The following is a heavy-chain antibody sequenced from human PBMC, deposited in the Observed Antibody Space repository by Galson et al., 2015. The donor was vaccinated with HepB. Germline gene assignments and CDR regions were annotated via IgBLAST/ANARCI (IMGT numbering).Heavy chain of an antibody. CDR3: AGFPTSGYYSSYYYYYGMDV. CDR1: GFTFSSYW. D-gene: IGHD3-22*01. J-gene: IGHJ6*02. Sequence: SLRLSCAASGFTFSSYWMSWVRQAPGKGLEWVANIKQDGSEKYYVDSVKGRFTISRDNAKNSLYLQMNSLRAEDTAVYYCAGFPTSGYYSSYYYYYGMDVWGQGTTVTVSS. CDR2: IKQDGSEK. V-gene: IGHV3-7*03.